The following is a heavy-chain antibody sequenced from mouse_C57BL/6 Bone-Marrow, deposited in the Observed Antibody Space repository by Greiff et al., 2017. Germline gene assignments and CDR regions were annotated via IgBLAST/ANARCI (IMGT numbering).Heavy chain of an antibody. J-gene: IGHJ1*03. V-gene: IGHV2-5*01. D-gene: IGHD1-1*01. CDR3: ANRDFYYYGSSFYWYFDV. CDR1: GFSLTSYG. Sequence: VQLVESGPGLVQPSQSLSITCTVSGFSLTSYGVHWVRQSPGKGLEWLGVIWSGGSTDYNAAFMSRLSITKDNSKSQVFFKMNSLQADDTAIYYCANRDFYYYGSSFYWYFDVWGTGTTVTVSS. CDR2: IWSGGST.